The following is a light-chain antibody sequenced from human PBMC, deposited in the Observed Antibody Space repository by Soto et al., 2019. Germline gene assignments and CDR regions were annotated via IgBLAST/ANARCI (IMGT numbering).Light chain of an antibody. CDR3: LQDYNYPLT. CDR1: QGIRND. CDR2: AAS. J-gene: IGKJ1*01. Sequence: AIQLTQSPSSLSSSIGDRVTITCRASQGIRNDLGWYKQKPGKAPKLLSYAASSLQTGIPSRFRGTGSGTDFTLTISSLQPEDFETYYCLQDYNYPLTFGQGTKVDIK. V-gene: IGKV1-6*01.